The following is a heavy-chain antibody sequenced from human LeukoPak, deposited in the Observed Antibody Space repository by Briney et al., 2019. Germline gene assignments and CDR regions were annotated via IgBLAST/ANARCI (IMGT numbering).Heavy chain of an antibody. CDR3: ARDPRAYYYGSGYGMDV. V-gene: IGHV3-33*01. D-gene: IGHD3-10*01. CDR2: IWYDGSNK. CDR1: GFTFSSYS. J-gene: IGHJ6*02. Sequence: GGSLRLSCAASGFTFSSYSIHWVRQAPGKGLEWVAVIWYDGSNKYYADSVKGRFTISRDNSKNTLYLEMDSLRAEDTAVYYCARDPRAYYYGSGYGMDVWGQGTTVTVSS.